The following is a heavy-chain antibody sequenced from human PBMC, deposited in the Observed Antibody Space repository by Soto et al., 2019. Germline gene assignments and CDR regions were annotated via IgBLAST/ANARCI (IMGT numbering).Heavy chain of an antibody. CDR2: ISTSSSYI. CDR3: ARSGRSPDY. V-gene: IGHV3-21*01. Sequence: GSLGLSCAASGFIFSAYTMNWVRQAPGKGLEWVSSISTSSSYIDYADSMRGRFTISRDNANNSLYLQMNSLRAEDTAVYYCARSGRSPDYWGQGTLVPSPQ. D-gene: IGHD1-26*01. CDR1: GFIFSAYT. J-gene: IGHJ4*02.